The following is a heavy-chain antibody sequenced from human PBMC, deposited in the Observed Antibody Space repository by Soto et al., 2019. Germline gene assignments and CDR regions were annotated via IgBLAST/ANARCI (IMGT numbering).Heavy chain of an antibody. CDR3: ARDGYSSSYHNWFDP. V-gene: IGHV4-59*01. D-gene: IGHD6-13*01. J-gene: IGHJ5*02. Sequence: SETLSLTCTVSGGSISSYYWSWIRQPPGKGLEWIGYIYYSGSTNYNPSLKSRVTISVDTSKNQFSLKLSSVTAADTAVYYCARDGYSSSYHNWFDPWGQGTLVTVSS. CDR1: GGSISSYY. CDR2: IYYSGST.